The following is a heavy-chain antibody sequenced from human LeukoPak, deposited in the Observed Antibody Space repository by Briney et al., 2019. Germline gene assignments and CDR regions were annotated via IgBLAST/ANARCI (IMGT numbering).Heavy chain of an antibody. CDR1: GGSISSSSYY. CDR3: ARHADPLALASSSWSYFDY. Sequence: NPSETLSLTCTVSGGSISSSSYYWGWIRQPPGKGLEWIGSIYYSGSTYYNPSLKSRVTISVDTSKNQFSLKLSSVTAADTAVYYCARHADPLALASSSWSYFDYWGQGTLVTVSS. CDR2: IYYSGST. V-gene: IGHV4-39*01. D-gene: IGHD6-13*01. J-gene: IGHJ4*02.